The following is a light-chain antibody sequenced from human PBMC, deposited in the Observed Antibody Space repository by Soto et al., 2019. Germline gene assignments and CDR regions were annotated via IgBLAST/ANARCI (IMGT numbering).Light chain of an antibody. CDR1: QSVITSY. CDR2: GVS. J-gene: IGKJ2*01. CDR3: QHYGTSPPMYT. V-gene: IGKV3-20*01. Sequence: EIVLTQSPGTLSLSPGERATLSCRASQSVITSYLAWYQQKPGQAPRLLIYGVSTRATGIPDRFSGSGSGTDFTLTISRLEPADFAAYYCQHYGTSPPMYTFGQGTKLEIK.